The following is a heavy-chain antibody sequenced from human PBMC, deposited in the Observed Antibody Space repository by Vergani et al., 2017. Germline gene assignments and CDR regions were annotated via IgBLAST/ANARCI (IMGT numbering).Heavy chain of an antibody. D-gene: IGHD2-2*01. V-gene: IGHV3-23*01. CDR1: GFTFSSYA. J-gene: IGHJ6*02. Sequence: EVQLLESGGGLVQPGGSLRLSCAASGFTFSSYAMSWVRQAPGKGLEWVSAISGSGGSTYYADSVKGRFTLSRDNSKNTLYLQMNSLKTEDTAVYYCTTDPGVVVVPAASPPYYYYGMDVWGQGTTVTVSS. CDR3: TTDPGVVVVPAASPPYYYYGMDV. CDR2: ISGSGGST.